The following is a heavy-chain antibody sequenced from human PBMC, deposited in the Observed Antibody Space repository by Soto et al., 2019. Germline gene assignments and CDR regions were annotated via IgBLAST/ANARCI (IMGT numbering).Heavy chain of an antibody. D-gene: IGHD3-10*01. V-gene: IGHV4-34*01. Sequence: PSGPLSLSCAVNGGSFSGYYWTWIRQPPGTGLEWIGEINHSGSTNYNPSLKSRVTISVDTSKNQFSLKLTSVTAADTVVYYCARDKITSLFAYWAQGTLVTVS. J-gene: IGHJ4*02. CDR1: GGSFSGYY. CDR2: INHSGST. CDR3: ARDKITSLFAY.